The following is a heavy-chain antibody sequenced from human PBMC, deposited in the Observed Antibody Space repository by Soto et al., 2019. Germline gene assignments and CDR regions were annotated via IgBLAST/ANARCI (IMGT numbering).Heavy chain of an antibody. CDR1: GGSIINGDYY. Sequence: SETLSLTCTVSGGSIINGDYYWTWIRQPPGKGLEWIGYIYYSGSTNYNPSLKSRVTISVDTSKNQFSLKLSSVTAADTAVYYCAKNWNWGSLVHWGQGTLVTVSS. CDR3: AKNWNWGSLVH. CDR2: IYYSGST. V-gene: IGHV4-30-4*01. D-gene: IGHD7-27*01. J-gene: IGHJ4*02.